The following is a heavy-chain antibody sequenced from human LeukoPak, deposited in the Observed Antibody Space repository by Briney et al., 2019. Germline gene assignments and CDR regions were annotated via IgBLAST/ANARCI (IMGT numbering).Heavy chain of an antibody. CDR2: INPNSGGT. J-gene: IGHJ3*02. CDR1: GYTFTGYY. CDR3: ARAGGGWELRRDAFDI. Sequence: ASVKVSCKASGYTFTGYYMHWVRQAPGQGLEWMGWINPNSGGTNYAQKFQGRVTMTRDTSISTAYMELSRLRSDDTAVYYCARAGGGWELRRDAFDIWGQGTMVTVSS. D-gene: IGHD1-26*01. V-gene: IGHV1-2*02.